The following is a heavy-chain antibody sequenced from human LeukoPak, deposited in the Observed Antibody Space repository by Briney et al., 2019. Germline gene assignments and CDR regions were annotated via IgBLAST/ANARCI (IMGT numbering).Heavy chain of an antibody. J-gene: IGHJ4*02. CDR1: GGSISSYY. Sequence: PSETLSLTCTVSGGSISSYYWSWIRQPPGKGLEWIGYIYYSGSPSYNPSLKSRVTISADTSKNQFSLKLRSVTAADTAVYYCARDGGYCSSTNCYDYWGQGTLVTVSS. D-gene: IGHD2-2*03. CDR2: IYYSGSP. CDR3: ARDGGYCSSTNCYDY. V-gene: IGHV4-59*01.